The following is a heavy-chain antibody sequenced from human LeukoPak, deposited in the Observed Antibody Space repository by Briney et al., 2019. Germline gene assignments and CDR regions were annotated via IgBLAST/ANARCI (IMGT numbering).Heavy chain of an antibody. Sequence: PSETLSLTCTVTGGSTSIYYWSWIRKPPGKGLECIGYTSYSGSTDYSPSLKSRVTISLDTSKNQFSLRLTSVTAADTAVYYCARTARVFDYWGPGILVTVSS. J-gene: IGHJ4*02. D-gene: IGHD2-21*02. CDR1: GGSTSIYY. CDR2: TSYSGST. CDR3: ARTARVFDY. V-gene: IGHV4-59*01.